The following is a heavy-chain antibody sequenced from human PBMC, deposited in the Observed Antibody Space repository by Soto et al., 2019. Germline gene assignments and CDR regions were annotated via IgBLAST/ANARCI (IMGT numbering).Heavy chain of an antibody. CDR1: GYSFTSYW. J-gene: IGHJ4*02. D-gene: IGHD3-22*01. CDR3: ARKDSSGYYYWYFDY. CDR2: IYPGDSDT. V-gene: IGHV5-51*01. Sequence: PGESLKISCKGSGYSFTSYWIGWVRQMPGKGLEWMGIIYPGDSDTRYSPSFQGQVTISADKSISTAYLQWSSLKASDTAMYYCARKDSSGYYYWYFDYWGQGTLVTVSS.